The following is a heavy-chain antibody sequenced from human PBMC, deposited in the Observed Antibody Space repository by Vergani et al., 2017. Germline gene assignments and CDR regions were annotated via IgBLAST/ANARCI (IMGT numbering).Heavy chain of an antibody. J-gene: IGHJ4*02. CDR1: GFTFSSYS. D-gene: IGHD3-3*01. CDR3: AIYAYDLWSGYPCTLTYYFDY. CDR2: ISSSSSTI. Sequence: EVQLVESGGGLVQPGGSLKLSCAASGFTFSSYSMNWVRQAPGKGLEWVSYISSSSSTIYYADSVKGRFTISRDNAKNSLYLQMNSLRDEGTAVYYCAIYAYDLWSGYPCTLTYYFDYWGQGTLVTVSS. V-gene: IGHV3-48*02.